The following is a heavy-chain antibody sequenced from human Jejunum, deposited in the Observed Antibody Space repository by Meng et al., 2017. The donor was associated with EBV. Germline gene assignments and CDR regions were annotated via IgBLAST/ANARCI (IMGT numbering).Heavy chain of an antibody. CDR2: ISYDGSNK. J-gene: IGHJ4*02. D-gene: IGHD2-21*01. Sequence: QVQLVASGGGVVQPGMALCVSWSASGFIFSDYAMHWVRQAPGKGLEWVSLISYDGSNKYYADSVKGRFTISRDSSKNTLFLQMNSLRTEDTAVYYCTREIRGFYSAYWGQGALVTVSS. V-gene: IGHV3-30-3*01. CDR1: GFIFSDYA. CDR3: TREIRGFYSAY.